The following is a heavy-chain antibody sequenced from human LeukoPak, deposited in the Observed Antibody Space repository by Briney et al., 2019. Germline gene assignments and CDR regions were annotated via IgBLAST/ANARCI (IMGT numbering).Heavy chain of an antibody. D-gene: IGHD3-10*01. CDR3: ARVSGSYSYNYYYCSMDV. CDR1: GGSFSGYY. Sequence: SETLSLTCAVYGGSFSGYYWSWIRQPPGKGLEWIGEINHSGSTNYNPSLKSRVTISVDTSKNQFSLKLSSVTAADTAVYYCARVSGSYSYNYYYCSMDVWGKGTTVTVSS. CDR2: INHSGST. V-gene: IGHV4-34*01. J-gene: IGHJ6*04.